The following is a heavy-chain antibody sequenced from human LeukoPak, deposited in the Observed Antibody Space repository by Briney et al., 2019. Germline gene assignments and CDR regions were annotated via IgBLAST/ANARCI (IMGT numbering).Heavy chain of an antibody. CDR1: GYTFTGYY. CDR2: INPNSGGT. CDR3: ARGGFDMGQLSPPFDY. Sequence: ASVKVSCKASGYTFTGYYMHWVRQAPGQGLEWMGWINPNSGGTNYAQRFQGWVTMTRDTSISTAYMELSRLRSDDTAVYYCARGGFDMGQLSPPFDYWGQGTLVTVSS. D-gene: IGHD5-18*01. V-gene: IGHV1-2*04. J-gene: IGHJ4*02.